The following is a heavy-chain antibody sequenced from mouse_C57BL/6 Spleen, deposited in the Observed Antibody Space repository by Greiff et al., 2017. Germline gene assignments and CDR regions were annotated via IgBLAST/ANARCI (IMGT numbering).Heavy chain of an antibody. D-gene: IGHD2-5*01. J-gene: IGHJ3*01. V-gene: IGHV1-80*01. CDR2: IYPGDGDT. CDR1: GYAFSSYW. CDR3: ARRDSNYVAWFAY. Sequence: VQRVESGAELVKPGASVKISCKASGYAFSSYWMNWVKQRPGKGLEWIGQIYPGDGDTNYNGKFKGKATLTADKSSSTAYMQLSSLTSEDSAVYFCARRDSNYVAWFAYWGQGTLVTVSA.